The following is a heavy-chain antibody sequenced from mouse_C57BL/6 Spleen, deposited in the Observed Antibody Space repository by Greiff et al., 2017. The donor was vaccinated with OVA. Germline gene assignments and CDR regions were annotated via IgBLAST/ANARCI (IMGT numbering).Heavy chain of an antibody. CDR1: GYAFSSYW. V-gene: IGHV1-80*01. Sequence: QVQLQQSGAELVKPGASVKISCKASGYAFSSYWMNWVKQRPGKGLEWIGQIYPGDGDTNYNGKFKGKATLTADKSSSTAYMQLSSLTSEDSAVYFCAREGALTADMNYWGQGTSVTVSS. CDR3: AREGALTADMNY. J-gene: IGHJ4*01. CDR2: IYPGDGDT.